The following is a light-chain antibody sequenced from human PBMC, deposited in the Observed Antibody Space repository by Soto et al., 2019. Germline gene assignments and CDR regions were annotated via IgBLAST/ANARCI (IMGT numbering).Light chain of an antibody. CDR1: QSIGNNY. CDR3: QQYGNSPYT. V-gene: IGKV3-20*01. Sequence: EIVLTQSPGTLSLSPGDRATLSCRASQSIGNNYLAWYQQKPGQAPRLLIYGASSRATAIPDRFSGSGSGTAFTPTISRLEPEDFAVYYCQQYGNSPYTFGQGTKLEI. J-gene: IGKJ2*01. CDR2: GAS.